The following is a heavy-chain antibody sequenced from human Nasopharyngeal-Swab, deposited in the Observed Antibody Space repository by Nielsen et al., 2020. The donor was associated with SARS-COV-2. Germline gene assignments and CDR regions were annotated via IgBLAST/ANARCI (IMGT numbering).Heavy chain of an antibody. CDR2: IYYSGST. V-gene: IGHV4-61*08. Sequence: SETLSLTCTVSGGSISSGGYYWSWIRQHPGKGLEWIGYIYYSGSTNYNPSLKSRVTISVDTSKNQFSLKLSSVTAADTAVYYCARAHILTGYYIPSYYYGMDVWGQGTTVTVSS. D-gene: IGHD3-9*01. CDR1: GGSISSGGYY. J-gene: IGHJ6*02. CDR3: ARAHILTGYYIPSYYYGMDV.